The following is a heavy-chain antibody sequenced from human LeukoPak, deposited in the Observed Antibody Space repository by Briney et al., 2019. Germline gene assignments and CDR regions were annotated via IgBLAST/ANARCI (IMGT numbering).Heavy chain of an antibody. Sequence: XPGGSLRLSCAASGFTFSSYSMNWVRQAPGKGLEWVSSISSSSSYIYYADSVKGRLTISRDNAKTSLYLQMNSLRAEDTAVYYCARPYSYDSSGYYHPSSDYFDYWGQGTLVTVSS. CDR2: ISSSSSYI. CDR1: GFTFSSYS. D-gene: IGHD3-22*01. V-gene: IGHV3-21*01. CDR3: ARPYSYDSSGYYHPSSDYFDY. J-gene: IGHJ4*02.